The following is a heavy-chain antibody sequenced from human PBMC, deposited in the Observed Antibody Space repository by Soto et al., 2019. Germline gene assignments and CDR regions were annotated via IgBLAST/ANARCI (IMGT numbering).Heavy chain of an antibody. Sequence: GGSLSLSFAASGFPFRGYARSWSAQAQGKGLEWVSAISGSGGSTYYADSVKGRFTISRDNSKNTLYLQMNSLRAEDTAVYYCAKDTIFGVVISRDYWGQGTLVTVSS. CDR1: GFPFRGYA. D-gene: IGHD3-3*01. CDR2: ISGSGGST. CDR3: AKDTIFGVVISRDY. J-gene: IGHJ4*02. V-gene: IGHV3-23*01.